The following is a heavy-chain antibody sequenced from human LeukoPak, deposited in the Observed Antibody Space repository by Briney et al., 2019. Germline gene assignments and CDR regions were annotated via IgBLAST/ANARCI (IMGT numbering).Heavy chain of an antibody. D-gene: IGHD2-15*01. CDR2: INHSGST. J-gene: IGHJ3*02. CDR1: GGSFSGYY. Sequence: SETLSLTCAVYGGSFSGYYWSWIRQPPGKGLEWIGEINHSGSTNYNPSLRSRVTISVDTSKNQFSLKLSSVTAADTAVYYCCSYGLDAFDIWGQGTMVTVSS. V-gene: IGHV4-34*01. CDR3: CSYGLDAFDI.